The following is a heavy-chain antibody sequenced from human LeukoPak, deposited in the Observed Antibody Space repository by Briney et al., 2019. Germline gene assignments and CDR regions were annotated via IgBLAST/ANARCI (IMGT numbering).Heavy chain of an antibody. D-gene: IGHD2-2*02. Sequence: SETLSLTCTVSGGSISSYYWSWIRQPPGKGLEWIGYIYYSGSTYYNPSLKSRVTISVDTSKNQFSLKLSSVTAADTAVYYCARVYCSSTSCYTQAGWFDPWGQGTLVTVSS. J-gene: IGHJ5*02. CDR3: ARVYCSSTSCYTQAGWFDP. CDR1: GGSISSYY. V-gene: IGHV4-59*01. CDR2: IYYSGST.